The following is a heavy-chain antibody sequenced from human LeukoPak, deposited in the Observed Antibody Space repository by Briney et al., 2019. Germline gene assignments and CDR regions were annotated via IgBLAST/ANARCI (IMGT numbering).Heavy chain of an antibody. J-gene: IGHJ4*02. D-gene: IGHD6-13*01. V-gene: IGHV1-69*06. Sequence: GASVKVSCKASGYTFTSYYMHWVRQAPGQGLEWMGGIIPIFGTANYAQKFQGRVTITADKSTSTAYMELSSLRSEDTAVYYCARGPYSSSWYFDYWGQGTLVTVSS. CDR2: IIPIFGTA. CDR3: ARGPYSSSWYFDY. CDR1: GYTFTSYY.